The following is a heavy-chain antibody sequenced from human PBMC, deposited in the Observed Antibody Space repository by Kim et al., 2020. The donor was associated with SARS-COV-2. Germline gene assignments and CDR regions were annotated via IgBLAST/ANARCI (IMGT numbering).Heavy chain of an antibody. J-gene: IGHJ6*03. Sequence: KRRFTISRDNAKNTMALQRNSLRAEDTAVYYCAREGGSGYFQIHYYYMDVWGKGTTVTVSS. CDR3: AREGGSGYFQIHYYYMDV. V-gene: IGHV3-48*03. D-gene: IGHD3-3*01.